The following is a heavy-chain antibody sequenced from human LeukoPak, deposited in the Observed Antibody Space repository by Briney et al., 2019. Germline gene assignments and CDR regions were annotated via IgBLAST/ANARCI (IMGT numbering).Heavy chain of an antibody. D-gene: IGHD1-26*01. CDR1: GFNFRMYC. Sequence: PGGSLRLSCAASGFNFRMYCMSWVRQAPGKGLEWVANITQDGNDKYYVASVKGRFTISRDNAKNSLYLQLNSLRVEDTAVYYCASRIVGTPDYFDYWGQGTLVTVSS. CDR3: ASRIVGTPDYFDY. J-gene: IGHJ4*02. V-gene: IGHV3-7*01. CDR2: ITQDGNDK.